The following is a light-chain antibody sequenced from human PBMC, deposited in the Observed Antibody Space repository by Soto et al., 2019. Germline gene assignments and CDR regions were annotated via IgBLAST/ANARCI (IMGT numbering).Light chain of an antibody. V-gene: IGLV1-47*01. Sequence: QSVLTQPPSASGTPGQRVTISCSGSSSNIGSNYVYWYQQLPGTAPKLLIYRNNQRPSGVPDRFSGSKSGTSASLAISGLRSEDEADYYCAAWDDSLSGHWVFGGGPKLTVL. CDR1: SSNIGSNY. CDR3: AAWDDSLSGHWV. CDR2: RNN. J-gene: IGLJ3*02.